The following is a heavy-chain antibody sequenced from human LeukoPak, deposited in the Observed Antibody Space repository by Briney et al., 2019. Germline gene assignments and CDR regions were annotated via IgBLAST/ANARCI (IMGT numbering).Heavy chain of an antibody. J-gene: IGHJ5*02. Sequence: GESLKISCKGSGYSFTSYWIGWVRQMPGKGLEWMGIIYPGDSDTSYSPSFQGQVTISADKSISTAYLQWSSLKASDTAMYYCARHSLITGTTFIWFDPWGQGTLVTVSS. V-gene: IGHV5-51*01. CDR2: IYPGDSDT. CDR1: GYSFTSYW. D-gene: IGHD1-7*01. CDR3: ARHSLITGTTFIWFDP.